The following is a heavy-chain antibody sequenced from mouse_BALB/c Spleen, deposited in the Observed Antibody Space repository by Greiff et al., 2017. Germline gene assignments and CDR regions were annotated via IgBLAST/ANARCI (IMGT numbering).Heavy chain of an antibody. V-gene: IGHV1-31*01. J-gene: IGHJ2*01. CDR2: INPYNGAT. CDR3: ARTLGYDFDY. Sequence: VHVKQSGPELVKPGASVKISCKASGYSFTGYYMHWVKQSHVKSLEWIGRINPYNGATSYNQNFKDKASLTVDKSSSTAYMELHSLTSEDSAVYYCARTLGYDFDYWGQGTTLTVSS. CDR1: GYSFTGYY. D-gene: IGHD2-2*01.